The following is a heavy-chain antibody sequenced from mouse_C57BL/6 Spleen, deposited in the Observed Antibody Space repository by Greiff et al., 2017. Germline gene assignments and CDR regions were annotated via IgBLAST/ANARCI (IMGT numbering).Heavy chain of an antibody. V-gene: IGHV1-75*01. Sequence: QVQLQQSGPELVKPGASVKISCKASGYTFTDYYINWVKQRPGQGLEWIGWIFPGSGSTYYNEKFKGKATLTVDKSSSTAYMLLSSLTSEDSAVYFCARSYCYGSSYSHWYFDVWGTGTTVTVSS. CDR3: ARSYCYGSSYSHWYFDV. CDR2: IFPGSGST. CDR1: GYTFTDYY. J-gene: IGHJ1*03. D-gene: IGHD1-1*01.